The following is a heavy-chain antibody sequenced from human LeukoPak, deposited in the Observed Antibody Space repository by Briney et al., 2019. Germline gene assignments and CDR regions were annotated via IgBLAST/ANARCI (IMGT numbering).Heavy chain of an antibody. V-gene: IGHV4-59*12. Sequence: SETLSLTCTVSGGSISSYYWSWIRQPPGKGLEWIAYIYYSGSTNYNPSLKSRVTISEDTSKKQFSLKLSSVTAADTAVYYCARDQYYYDSSGYYSPDAFDIWGQGTMVTVSS. J-gene: IGHJ3*02. CDR2: IYYSGST. CDR3: ARDQYYYDSSGYYSPDAFDI. D-gene: IGHD3-22*01. CDR1: GGSISSYY.